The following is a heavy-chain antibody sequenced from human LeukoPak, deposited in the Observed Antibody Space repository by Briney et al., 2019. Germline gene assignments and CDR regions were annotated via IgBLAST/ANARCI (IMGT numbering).Heavy chain of an antibody. J-gene: IGHJ4*02. CDR1: GYTFTGYY. D-gene: IGHD1-26*01. Sequence: RASVKVSCKASGYTFTGYYMHWVRQAPGQGLEWMGWINPNSGGTNYAQKFQGRVTMTRDMSTSTVYMELSSLRSEDTAVYYCARGIGRTPTYLVGATGWLDYWGQGTLVTVSS. V-gene: IGHV1-2*02. CDR2: INPNSGGT. CDR3: ARGIGRTPTYLVGATGWLDY.